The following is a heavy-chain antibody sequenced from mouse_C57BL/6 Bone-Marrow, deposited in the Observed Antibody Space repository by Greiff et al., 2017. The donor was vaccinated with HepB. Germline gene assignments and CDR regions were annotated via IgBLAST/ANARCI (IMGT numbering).Heavy chain of an antibody. CDR3: ARDGYSLYWYFDV. D-gene: IGHD2-3*01. V-gene: IGHV1-69*01. CDR1: GYTFTSYW. Sequence: VQLQQPGAELVMPGASVKLSCKASGYTFTSYWMHWVKQRPGQGLEWIGEIDPSDSYTNYNQKFKGKSTLTVDKSSSTAYMQLSSLTSEDSAVYYCARDGYSLYWYFDVWGTGTTVTVSS. J-gene: IGHJ1*03. CDR2: IDPSDSYT.